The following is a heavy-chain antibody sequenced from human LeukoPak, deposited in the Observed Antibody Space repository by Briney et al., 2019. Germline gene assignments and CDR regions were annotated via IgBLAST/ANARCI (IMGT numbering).Heavy chain of an antibody. D-gene: IGHD4-17*01. V-gene: IGHV3-30-3*01. Sequence: GGSLRLSCAAPGFTFSSYAMHWVRQAPGKGLEWVAVISYDGSNKYYADSVKGRFTISRDNSKNTLYLQMNSLRAEDTAVYYCARDKNGDYRDWGQGTLVTVSS. CDR3: ARDKNGDYRD. CDR2: ISYDGSNK. CDR1: GFTFSSYA. J-gene: IGHJ4*02.